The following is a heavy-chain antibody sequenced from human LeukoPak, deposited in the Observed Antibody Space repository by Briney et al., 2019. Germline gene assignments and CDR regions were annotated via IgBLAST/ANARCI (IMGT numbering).Heavy chain of an antibody. V-gene: IGHV4-61*02. CDR1: GYSISSGYY. Sequence: TSETLSLTCTVSGYSISSGYYWGWIRQPAGKGLEWIGRIYTSGSTNYNPSLKSRVTISVDSSKNQFSLKLSSVTAADTAVYYCARMYYDFWSGYRHYFDYWGQGTLVTVSS. D-gene: IGHD3-3*01. CDR3: ARMYYDFWSGYRHYFDY. CDR2: IYTSGST. J-gene: IGHJ4*02.